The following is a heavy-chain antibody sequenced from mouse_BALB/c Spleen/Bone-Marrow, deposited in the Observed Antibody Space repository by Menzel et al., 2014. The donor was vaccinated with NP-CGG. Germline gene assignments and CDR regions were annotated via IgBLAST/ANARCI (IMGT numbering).Heavy chain of an antibody. D-gene: IGHD1-1*01. Sequence: EVQGVESGGGLVQPGGLRKLSCAASGYTCSNFGIHWVRQVPEKGLEWVAYISGVRSTIYYADTVKGRFTISRDNPTNTQFLQMTNLRSEDTAMYYCARSTWSYYNGMDYWGQGPSGTISS. CDR2: ISGVRSTI. J-gene: IGHJ4*01. V-gene: IGHV5-17*02. CDR1: GYTCSNFG. CDR3: ARSTWSYYNGMDY.